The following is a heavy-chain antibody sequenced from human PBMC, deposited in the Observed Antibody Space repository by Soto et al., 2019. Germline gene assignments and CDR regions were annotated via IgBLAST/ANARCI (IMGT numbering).Heavy chain of an antibody. J-gene: IGHJ1*01. CDR2: INWNSGSI. D-gene: IGHD6-13*01. Sequence: RRLSCAASGFTFDDYAMHWVRQVPGKGLEWVSGINWNSGSIGYADSVKGRFAISRDNAKNSLHLQMNSLRAEDTAFYYCVKDESINWYSGHFRHWGQGXQVTVYS. V-gene: IGHV3-9*01. CDR1: GFTFDDYA. CDR3: VKDESINWYSGHFRH.